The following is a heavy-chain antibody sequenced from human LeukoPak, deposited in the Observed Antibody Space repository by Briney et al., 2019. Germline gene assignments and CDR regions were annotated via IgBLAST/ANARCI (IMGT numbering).Heavy chain of an antibody. Sequence: GGSLRLSCAASGFTFGSYWMSWVRQAPGKGLEWVANIKQDGSEKCYVDSVKGRFTISRDNAKNSLYLQMNSLRAEDTAVYYCASSSSGYFDNWGQGPLVTVSS. D-gene: IGHD3-22*01. CDR3: ASSSSGYFDN. J-gene: IGHJ4*02. V-gene: IGHV3-7*01. CDR2: IKQDGSEK. CDR1: GFTFGSYW.